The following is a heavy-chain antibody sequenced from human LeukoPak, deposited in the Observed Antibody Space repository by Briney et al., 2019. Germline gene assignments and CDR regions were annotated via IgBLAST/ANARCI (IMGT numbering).Heavy chain of an antibody. CDR1: GFTFSSYG. CDR2: IRGSGGST. V-gene: IGHV3-23*01. Sequence: GGTLRLSCAVSGFTFSSYGMSWVRQAPGKGLEWVSGIRGSGGSTYYADSVKGRFTISRDNSKNTLYLQMNSLRAEDTAVYYCAKGPLHYIHETHYFDYWGQGTLVTVSS. CDR3: AKGPLHYIHETHYFDY. J-gene: IGHJ4*02. D-gene: IGHD4-11*01.